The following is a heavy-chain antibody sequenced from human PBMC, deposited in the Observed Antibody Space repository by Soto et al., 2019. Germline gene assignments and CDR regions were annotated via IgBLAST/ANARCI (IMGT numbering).Heavy chain of an antibody. CDR1: GFTFDDYA. CDR3: AKDMWQWLVPEGYFQH. Sequence: GGSLRLSCAASGFTFDDYAMHWVRQAPGKGLEWVSGISWNSGSIGYADSVKGRFTISRDNAKNSLYLQMNSLRAEDTALYYCAKDMWQWLVPEGYFQHWGQGTLVTVSS. D-gene: IGHD6-19*01. V-gene: IGHV3-9*01. CDR2: ISWNSGSI. J-gene: IGHJ1*01.